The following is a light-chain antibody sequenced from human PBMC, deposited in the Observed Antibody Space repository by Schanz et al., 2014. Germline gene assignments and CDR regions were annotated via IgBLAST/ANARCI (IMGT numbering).Light chain of an antibody. CDR2: GAS. CDR3: QQYGPSLLT. CDR1: QSVASNF. V-gene: IGKV3-20*01. Sequence: EIVLTQSSGTLSLSPGERATLSCRASQSVASNFLAWYQQRPGQAPRLLIYGASSRATGVPDRFSGSGSGTDFTLTITRLEPEDFAVYFCQQYGPSLLTFGPGTKVDIK. J-gene: IGKJ3*01.